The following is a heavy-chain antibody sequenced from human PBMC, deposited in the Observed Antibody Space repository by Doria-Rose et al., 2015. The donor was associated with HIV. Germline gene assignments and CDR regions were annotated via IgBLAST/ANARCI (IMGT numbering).Heavy chain of an antibody. Sequence: QVTLKESGPVLVKPTETLTLTCTVSGVSLSSPGMGVSWIRQPPGKALEWLANILSDDERSYNTSLKSRLTISRGTSESQVVLTMTDMDPVDTATYYCARIKSSRWYHKYYFDFWGQGTLVIVSA. CDR2: ILSDDER. V-gene: IGHV2-26*01. J-gene: IGHJ4*02. CDR1: GVSLSSPGMG. CDR3: ARIKSSRWYHKYYFDF. D-gene: IGHD6-13*01.